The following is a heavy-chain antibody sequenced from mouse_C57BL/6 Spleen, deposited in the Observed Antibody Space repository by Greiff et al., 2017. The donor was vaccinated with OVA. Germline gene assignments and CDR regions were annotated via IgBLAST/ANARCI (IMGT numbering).Heavy chain of an antibody. CDR3: TRWGLTMVTTGD. CDR2: IAPETGGT. Sequence: QVQLQQSGAELVRPGASVTLSCTASGYTFTDYDMHWVQQTPVHGLEWLGAIAPETGGTAYNPKFKGQAILTTDNSSSTAYLALRSLTSEDSAVYYCTRWGLTMVTTGDWGQGTTLTVSS. D-gene: IGHD2-2*01. J-gene: IGHJ2*01. CDR1: GYTFTDYD. V-gene: IGHV1-15*01.